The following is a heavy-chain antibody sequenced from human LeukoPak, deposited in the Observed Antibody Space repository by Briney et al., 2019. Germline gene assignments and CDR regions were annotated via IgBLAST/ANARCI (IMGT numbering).Heavy chain of an antibody. CDR3: ARVYSYGYYFDY. V-gene: IGHV1-69*06. Sequence: GASVKVSCKASGYTFTSYYMHWVRQAPGQGLEWMGGIIPIFGTANYAQKFQGRVTITADKSTSTAYMELSSLRSEDTAVYYCARVYSYGYYFDYWGQGTLVTVSS. CDR1: GYTFTSYY. J-gene: IGHJ4*02. D-gene: IGHD5-18*01. CDR2: IIPIFGTA.